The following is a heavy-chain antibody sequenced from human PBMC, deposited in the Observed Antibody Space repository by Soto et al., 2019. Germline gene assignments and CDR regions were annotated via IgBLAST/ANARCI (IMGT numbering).Heavy chain of an antibody. J-gene: IGHJ4*02. D-gene: IGHD2-2*01. V-gene: IGHV3-23*01. CDR1: GFTLRSYA. CDR2: ISGSGDST. CDR3: AKSTAPSCYGPTNS. Sequence: PGGSLRLSCAASGFTLRSYAMSWVPQAPGKGLEWVSGISGSGDSTYYADSVKGRFTISRDNSKNTAYLQMDSLRTEDTAVYYCAKSTAPSCYGPTNSWGQGTLVTSPQ.